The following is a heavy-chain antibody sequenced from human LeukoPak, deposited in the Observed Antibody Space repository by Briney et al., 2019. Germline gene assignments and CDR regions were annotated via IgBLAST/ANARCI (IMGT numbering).Heavy chain of an antibody. CDR3: ARSTSYGYHYYSAPDAFDI. CDR2: INAGNGNT. D-gene: IGHD5-18*01. J-gene: IGHJ3*02. CDR1: GYTFTSYA. Sequence: ASVKVSCKASGYTFTSYAMHWVRQAPGQRLEWMGWINAGNGNTKYSQKFQGRVTITRDTSASTAYMELSSLRSEDTAVYYCARSTSYGYHYYSAPDAFDIWGQGTMVTVSS. V-gene: IGHV1-3*01.